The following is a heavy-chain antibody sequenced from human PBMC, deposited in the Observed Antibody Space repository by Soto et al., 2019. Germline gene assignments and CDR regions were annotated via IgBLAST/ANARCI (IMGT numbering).Heavy chain of an antibody. D-gene: IGHD4-17*01. CDR3: ARDVNYGDYFSYAFDM. V-gene: IGHV3-30-3*01. J-gene: IGHJ3*02. CDR2: ISYDGSSK. Sequence: QVQLVESGGGVVQPGRSLRLSCAASGFTFSNYAMHWVRQAPGKGLEWVAVISYDGSSKYYADSVKGRFTISRDNSKNTLYLQRNSLGAEDTAVYYCARDVNYGDYFSYAFDMWGQGTMVTVSS. CDR1: GFTFSNYA.